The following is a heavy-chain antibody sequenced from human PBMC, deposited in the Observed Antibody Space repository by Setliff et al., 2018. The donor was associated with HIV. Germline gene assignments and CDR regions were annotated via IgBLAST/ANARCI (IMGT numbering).Heavy chain of an antibody. V-gene: IGHV1-8*01. CDR3: ARVGSYWTQFDY. J-gene: IGHJ4*01. Sequence: ASVKVSCKASGYNFTSHDINWVRQAPGQGLEWMGWMNPKSGNTGYARKFQGRVTMTRKTPISTAYMELRSLRSDDTAVYYCARVGSYWTQFDYWGQGTLVTVSS. CDR1: GYNFTSHD. D-gene: IGHD2-15*01. CDR2: MNPKSGNT.